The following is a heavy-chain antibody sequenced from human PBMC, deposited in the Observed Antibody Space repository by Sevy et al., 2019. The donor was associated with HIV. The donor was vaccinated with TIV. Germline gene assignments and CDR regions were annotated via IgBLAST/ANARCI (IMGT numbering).Heavy chain of an antibody. CDR1: GFTFSSYS. D-gene: IGHD3-16*02. J-gene: IGHJ4*02. CDR3: ARDHFVWGSYRYNNDY. V-gene: IGHV3-21*01. CDR2: ISSSSSYI. Sequence: GGSLRLSCAASGFTFSSYSMNWVRQAPGKGLEWVSSISSSSSYIYYADSVKGRFTISRDNAKNSLYLQMNSLRAEDTAVYYCARDHFVWGSYRYNNDYWGQGTLATVSS.